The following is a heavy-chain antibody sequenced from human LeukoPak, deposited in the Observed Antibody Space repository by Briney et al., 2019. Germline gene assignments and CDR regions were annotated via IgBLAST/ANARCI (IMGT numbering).Heavy chain of an antibody. CDR1: GFNFRNYW. V-gene: IGHV3-74*01. Sequence: PGGSLRLSCAASGFNFRNYWMHWVRQVPGKGLVWVSRISGDESTITYADSVKGRFTISRDNAKNTLYLEMNSLRAEDTAVYYCARDDPWGVAADWGQGTLVAVSS. CDR3: ARDDPWGVAAD. D-gene: IGHD6-13*01. J-gene: IGHJ4*02. CDR2: ISGDESTI.